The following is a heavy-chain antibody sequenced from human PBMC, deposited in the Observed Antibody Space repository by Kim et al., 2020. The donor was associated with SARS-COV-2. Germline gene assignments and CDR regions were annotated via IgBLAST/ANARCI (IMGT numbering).Heavy chain of an antibody. CDR3: ARVGITMVRGVIIRDWFDP. V-gene: IGHV3-48*03. CDR1: GFTFSSYE. D-gene: IGHD3-10*01. Sequence: GGSLRLSCAASGFTFSSYEMNWVRQAPGKGLEWVSYISSSGSTIYYADSVKGRFTISRDNAKNSLYLQMNSLRAEDTAVYYCARVGITMVRGVIIRDWFDPWGQGTLVTVSS. J-gene: IGHJ5*02. CDR2: ISSSGSTI.